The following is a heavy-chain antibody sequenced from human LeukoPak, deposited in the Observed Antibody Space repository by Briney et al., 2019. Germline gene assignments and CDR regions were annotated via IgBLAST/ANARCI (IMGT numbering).Heavy chain of an antibody. V-gene: IGHV4-59*08. CDR3: ARHFLRGGFDS. D-gene: IGHD5-12*01. Sequence: SETLSLTCIVSGGSINNYYWSWIRQPPGKGLEWIAYIYETGHTGYNPSLKTRVTISPDTSKNQFSLKLNSVTAADTAVYYCARHFLRGGFDSWGQGTLVAVSS. J-gene: IGHJ4*02. CDR1: GGSINNYY. CDR2: IYETGHT.